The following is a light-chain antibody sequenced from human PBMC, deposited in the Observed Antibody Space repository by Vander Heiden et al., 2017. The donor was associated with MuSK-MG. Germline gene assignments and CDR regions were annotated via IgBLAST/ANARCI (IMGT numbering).Light chain of an antibody. V-gene: IGKV1-39*01. J-gene: IGKJ3*01. CDR3: QQSDSTPFT. CDR1: QSISSY. Sequence: DIQMTQSPSSLSASVGDRVTIACRASQSISSYLNWYQQKPGKAPKLLIYAASSLQSGVPSRFSGSGSWTDFTLTISSLQPEDFATYYCQQSDSTPFTFGHGTKVDIK. CDR2: AAS.